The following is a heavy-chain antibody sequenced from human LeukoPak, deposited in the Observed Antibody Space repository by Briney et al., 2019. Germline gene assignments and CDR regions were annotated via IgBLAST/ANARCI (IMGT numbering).Heavy chain of an antibody. Sequence: GGSLRLSCAASGFTFSSYAMHWVRQAPGKGLEWVSTISRSGGTIYYADSVKGRFTISREHAKNSLYLQMNSLRAEDTAVYYCARTAFYYDTSGYDDAFDIWGQGTMVTVSS. D-gene: IGHD3-22*01. V-gene: IGHV3-48*04. J-gene: IGHJ3*02. CDR3: ARTAFYYDTSGYDDAFDI. CDR1: GFTFSSYA. CDR2: ISRSGGTI.